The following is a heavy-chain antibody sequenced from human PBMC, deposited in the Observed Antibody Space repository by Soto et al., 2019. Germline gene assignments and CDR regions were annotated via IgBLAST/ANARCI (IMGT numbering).Heavy chain of an antibody. D-gene: IGHD4-17*01. CDR2: ILHNGDT. Sequence: QVQLQESGPGLVKPSQTLSLTCTVSGGPFSGGGYYWSWVRQAPGKGLEWMGYILHNGDTSYNPSLKNRITISKDTSKRQFSLDLGSVTAADTAVFYFARGDSTVSSVFDYWGQGMVVTVSS. CDR3: ARGDSTVSSVFDY. J-gene: IGHJ4*02. V-gene: IGHV4-31*03. CDR1: GGPFSGGGYY.